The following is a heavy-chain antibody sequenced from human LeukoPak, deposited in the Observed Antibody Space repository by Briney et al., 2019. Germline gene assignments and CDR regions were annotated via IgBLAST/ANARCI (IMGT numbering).Heavy chain of an antibody. V-gene: IGHV4-39*01. CDR3: VRPAYYDILTGLRFDY. Sequence: SETLSLTCTVSGGSISSSSYYWGWIRQPPGKGLEWIGSIYYSGSTYYNPSLKSRVTISVDTSKNQFSLKLSSVTAADTAVYYCVRPAYYDILTGLRFDYWDQGTLVTVSS. CDR1: GGSISSSSYY. CDR2: IYYSGST. D-gene: IGHD3-9*01. J-gene: IGHJ4*02.